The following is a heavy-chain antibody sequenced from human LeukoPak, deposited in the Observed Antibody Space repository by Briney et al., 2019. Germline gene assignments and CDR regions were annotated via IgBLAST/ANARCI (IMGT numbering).Heavy chain of an antibody. Sequence: GGSLRLSCAASGFTFSNYWWYWVRQAPGKGLVWVSRVDSEGGRTIYADSVKGRFTMSRDNAKNTLYLHMTSLSAEDTAVYYCARVHYYYYMDVWGNGTTVTVSS. CDR3: ARVHYYYYMDV. CDR1: GFTFSNYW. CDR2: VDSEGGRT. J-gene: IGHJ6*03. V-gene: IGHV3-74*01.